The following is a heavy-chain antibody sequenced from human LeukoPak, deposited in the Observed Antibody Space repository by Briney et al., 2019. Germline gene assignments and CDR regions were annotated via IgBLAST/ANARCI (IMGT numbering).Heavy chain of an antibody. CDR2: IYYSGST. D-gene: IGHD6-19*01. CDR3: ASRIAVAGTAFDY. J-gene: IGHJ4*02. V-gene: IGHV4-30-4*08. Sequence: PSETLSLTCTVSGGSISSGDYYWSWIRQPPGKGLEWIGYIYYSGSTYYNPSLKSRVTISVDTSKNQFSLKLSSVTAADTAVYYCASRIAVAGTAFDYWGQGTLVTVSS. CDR1: GGSISSGDYY.